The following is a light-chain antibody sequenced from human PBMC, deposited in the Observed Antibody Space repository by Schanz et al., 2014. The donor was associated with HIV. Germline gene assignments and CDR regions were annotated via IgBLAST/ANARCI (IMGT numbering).Light chain of an antibody. J-gene: IGKJ3*01. V-gene: IGKV3D-15*01. Sequence: EIVMTQSPATLSVSPGERATLSCRASQSVSSSLAWYQQKPGQPPRLLIYDASNRATGIPARFSGSGSGTDFTLTISSLEPEDFAVYYCQQYGSSFGPGTKVDIK. CDR3: QQYGSS. CDR1: QSVSSS. CDR2: DAS.